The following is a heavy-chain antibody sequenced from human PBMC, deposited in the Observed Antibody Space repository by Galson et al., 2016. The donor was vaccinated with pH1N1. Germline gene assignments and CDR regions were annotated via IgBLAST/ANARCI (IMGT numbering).Heavy chain of an antibody. V-gene: IGHV3-74*01. J-gene: IGHJ3*02. D-gene: IGHD4-17*01. Sequence: SLRLSCAASGFTFSNYWIHWVRQAPGKGLVWVSRIGRDGSSTHYADSVKGRFTISIDNTKNALYLQMNSLRAEDTAVYYCARESRSGDYKFDAFDIWGQGTMVTVSS. CDR2: IGRDGSST. CDR3: ARESRSGDYKFDAFDI. CDR1: GFTFSNYW.